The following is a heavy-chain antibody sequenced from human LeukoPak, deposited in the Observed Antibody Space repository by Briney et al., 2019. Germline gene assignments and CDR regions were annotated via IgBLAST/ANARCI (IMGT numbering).Heavy chain of an antibody. Sequence: SGTLSLTCNVSGDSVSTGLHYYSWIPQHPGEGLEWIGCTHYSGSTHYKSSLRGRLIISLDTSKNQVSLKLTSVTAADTAVYYCARGRRGKYSPYFYYHMDVWGTGTPVTVSS. CDR3: ARGRRGKYSPYFYYHMDV. D-gene: IGHD1-26*01. CDR2: THYSGST. CDR1: GDSVSTGLHY. J-gene: IGHJ6*03. V-gene: IGHV4-31*03.